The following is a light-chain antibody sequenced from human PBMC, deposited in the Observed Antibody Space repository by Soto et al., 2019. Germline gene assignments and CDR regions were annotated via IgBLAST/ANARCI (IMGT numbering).Light chain of an antibody. J-gene: IGKJ4*01. CDR1: QGINNY. CDR3: QQLQSYPLT. CDR2: AAS. Sequence: DIQLTQSPSFLSASVGDRVTITCRASQGINNYLAWFQQKPGKAPKLLIYAASALQSGVPSRFTGSGSGTEFTLTISSLQPEDFATFYCQQLQSYPLTFGGGTKVESK. V-gene: IGKV1-9*01.